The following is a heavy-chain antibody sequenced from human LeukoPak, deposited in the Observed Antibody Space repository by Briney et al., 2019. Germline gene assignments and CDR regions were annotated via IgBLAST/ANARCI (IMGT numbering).Heavy chain of an antibody. D-gene: IGHD3-10*01. V-gene: IGHV3-30*02. Sequence: GGSLRLSCAASGFTFSSYGMHWVRQAPGKGLEWVAFIRYDGSNKYYADSVNGRFTISRDNSKNTLYLQMNSLRAEDTAVYYCAKDYRYYDSGSHMDVWGKGTTVTISS. J-gene: IGHJ6*03. CDR1: GFTFSSYG. CDR2: IRYDGSNK. CDR3: AKDYRYYDSGSHMDV.